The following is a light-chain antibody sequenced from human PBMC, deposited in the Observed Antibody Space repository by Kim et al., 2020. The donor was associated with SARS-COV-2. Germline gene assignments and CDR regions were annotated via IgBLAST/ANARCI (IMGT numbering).Light chain of an antibody. CDR1: NGHYNDA. Sequence: ASGKRTCTRSNGHYNDATAWHQQQPGKGPQYLMKVNSDGSHSKGDGIPDRFSGSSSGAERYLTISSLQSDDEADYYCQTWGPGIRVFGGGTQLTVL. CDR3: QTWGPGIRV. CDR2: VNSDGSH. J-gene: IGLJ3*02. V-gene: IGLV4-69*01.